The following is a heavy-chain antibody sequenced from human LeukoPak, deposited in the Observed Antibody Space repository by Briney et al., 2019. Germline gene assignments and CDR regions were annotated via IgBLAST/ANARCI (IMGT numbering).Heavy chain of an antibody. CDR1: GFTFSSYT. CDR2: ISTSSSYI. CDR3: AKDTQPDGMDV. Sequence: GGSLRLSCAASGFTFSSYTMNWVRQAPGKGLEWVSSISTSSSYIYYADSVKGRFTISRDNAKNSLYLQMNSLRAEDTAMYYCAKDTQPDGMDVWGEGTRVTVSS. D-gene: IGHD5-18*01. J-gene: IGHJ6*04. V-gene: IGHV3-21*01.